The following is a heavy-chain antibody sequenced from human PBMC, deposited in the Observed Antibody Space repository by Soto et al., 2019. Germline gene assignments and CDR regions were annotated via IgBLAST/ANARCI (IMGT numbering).Heavy chain of an antibody. Sequence: PGGSLRLSCAASGFTFSSYAMHWVRQAPGKWLEWVAVISYDGSNKYYADSVKGRFTISRDNSKNTLYLQMNSLRAEDTAAYYCARDRGIARFYYYYGMDVWGQGXTVTVSS. V-gene: IGHV3-30-3*01. CDR2: ISYDGSNK. CDR1: GFTFSSYA. CDR3: ARDRGIARFYYYYGMDV. D-gene: IGHD6-13*01. J-gene: IGHJ6*02.